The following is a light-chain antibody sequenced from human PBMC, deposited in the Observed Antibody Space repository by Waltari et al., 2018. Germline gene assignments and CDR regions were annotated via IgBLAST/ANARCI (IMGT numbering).Light chain of an antibody. V-gene: IGLV2-23*02. Sequence: QSVLTQPASVSGSPGKSLTISCTGTSSDAGNYNLVSWYQQYPGKAPKLRVYAVPRRPSGVSDRFSGPKSGNTASLTISGLQAEDEADYYCCSYAGLGIYVFGTGTKVTVL. CDR1: SSDAGNYNL. CDR3: CSYAGLGIYV. CDR2: AVP. J-gene: IGLJ1*01.